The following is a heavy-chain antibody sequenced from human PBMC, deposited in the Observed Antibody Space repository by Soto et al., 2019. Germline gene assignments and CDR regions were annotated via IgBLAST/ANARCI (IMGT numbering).Heavy chain of an antibody. CDR1: GGSIRSGGYY. CDR3: ARGRRRDGYNRSPGFDP. J-gene: IGHJ5*02. V-gene: IGHV4-31*03. D-gene: IGHD5-12*01. CDR2: IYYSGST. Sequence: SETLSLTCTVSGGSIRSGGYYWSWIRQHPGKGLEWIGYIYYSGSTYYNPSLKSRVTISVDTSKNQFSLKLSSVTAADTAVYYCARGRRRDGYNRSPGFDPWGQGTLVTAPQ.